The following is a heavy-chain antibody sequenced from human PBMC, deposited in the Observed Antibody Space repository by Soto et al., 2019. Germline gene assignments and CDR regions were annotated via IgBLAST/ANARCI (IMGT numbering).Heavy chain of an antibody. D-gene: IGHD6-19*01. J-gene: IGHJ4*02. V-gene: IGHV4-39*02. CDR1: GGSISSSSYY. CDR2: IYYSGST. Sequence: QLQLQESGPGLVKPSETLSLTCTVSGGSISSSSYYWGWIRQPPGKGLEWIGSIYYSGSTYYNPSLTGRVTISVDTSKNQFSLKLSSVPAADTAVYYCAREGVACTPFDYWGQGTLVTVSS. CDR3: AREGVACTPFDY.